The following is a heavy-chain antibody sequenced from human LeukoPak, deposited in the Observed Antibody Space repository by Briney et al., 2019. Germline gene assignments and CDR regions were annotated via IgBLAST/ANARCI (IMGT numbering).Heavy chain of an antibody. V-gene: IGHV3-30*04. CDR1: GLTFSAFA. Sequence: GRSLRLSCSASGLTFSAFAMHWVRQAPGKGLEWVAFISYDGVDKHYADSVKGRFTISRDNSKGTLYLEMNSLRADDTAVFYCGTEGGTGGGTVGTTFDLWGQGTLVTVSP. D-gene: IGHD1-26*01. CDR2: ISYDGVDK. J-gene: IGHJ4*02. CDR3: GTEGGTGGGTVGTTFDL.